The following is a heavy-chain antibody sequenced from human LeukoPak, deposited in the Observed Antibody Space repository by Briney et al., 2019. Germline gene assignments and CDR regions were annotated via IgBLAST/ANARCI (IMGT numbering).Heavy chain of an antibody. D-gene: IGHD6-19*01. V-gene: IGHV4-34*01. CDR1: GGSFSGYY. Sequence: SETLSLTCAVYGGSFSGYYWSWIRQPPGKGLEWIGEINHSGSTYYNPSLKGRVTISVDTSKNQFSLKLSSVTAADTAIYYCARADSSGWVSVDYWGQGTLVTVSS. J-gene: IGHJ4*02. CDR2: INHSGST. CDR3: ARADSSGWVSVDY.